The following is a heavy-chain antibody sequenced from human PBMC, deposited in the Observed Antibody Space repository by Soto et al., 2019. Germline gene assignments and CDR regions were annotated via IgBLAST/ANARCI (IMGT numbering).Heavy chain of an antibody. Sequence: VQLVQSGAEVQEPGASVKVSCKASGYTFSSYGITWVRQAPGQGLEWMGWMSAYNGNTYYAQKVQGRVTMTTDTSTSTAYMELRSLRSDDTAVYYCARVITLTKAVLVGYYYGMDVWGQGTTDTVSS. V-gene: IGHV1-18*01. D-gene: IGHD6-19*01. CDR2: MSAYNGNT. CDR3: ARVITLTKAVLVGYYYGMDV. J-gene: IGHJ6*02. CDR1: GYTFSSYG.